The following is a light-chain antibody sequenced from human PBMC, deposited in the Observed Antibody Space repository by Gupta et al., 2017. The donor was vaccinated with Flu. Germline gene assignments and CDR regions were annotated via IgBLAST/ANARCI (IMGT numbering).Light chain of an antibody. CDR1: QSVSSY. Sequence: EILLTQSPATLSLSPGERATLSCRASQSVSSYLAWYQQKPGQAPRLLIYDASNRNTGVAARFSGSGCGKDLPLTSSSREQEDFAGYYYQQPSNWPLITFGHGTKVDIK. CDR3: QQPSNWPLIT. CDR2: DAS. J-gene: IGKJ3*01. V-gene: IGKV3-11*01.